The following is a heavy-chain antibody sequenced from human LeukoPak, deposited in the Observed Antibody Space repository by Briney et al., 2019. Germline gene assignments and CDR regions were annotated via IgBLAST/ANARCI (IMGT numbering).Heavy chain of an antibody. CDR2: ISSSSSTI. V-gene: IGHV3-48*01. J-gene: IGHJ4*02. D-gene: IGHD6-19*01. Sequence: QPGGSLRLSCAASGFTFSSYSMNWVRQAPGKGLEWVSYISSSSSTIYYADSVKGRFTISRDNAKNSLYLQMNSLRAEDTAVYYCARDKVVAVAGVSDYWGQGTLVTVSS. CDR1: GFTFSSYS. CDR3: ARDKVVAVAGVSDY.